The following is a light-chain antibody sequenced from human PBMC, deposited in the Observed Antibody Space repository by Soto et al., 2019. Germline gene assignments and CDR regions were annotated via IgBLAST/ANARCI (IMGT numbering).Light chain of an antibody. CDR2: GAS. J-gene: IGKJ1*01. CDR1: QSVSSSF. V-gene: IGKV3-20*01. CDR3: QQYGGSSWT. Sequence: EIVLTQSPGTLSLSPGEKATLSCRASQSVSSSFLAWYQQKPGQAPRLLIYGASSRATGIPDRFSGSGSATDFTLTISRLEPEDFAVYYCQQYGGSSWTFGQGTKVEIK.